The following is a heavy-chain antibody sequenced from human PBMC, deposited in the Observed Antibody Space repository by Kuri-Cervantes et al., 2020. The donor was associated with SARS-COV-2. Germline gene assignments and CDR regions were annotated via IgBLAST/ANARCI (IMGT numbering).Heavy chain of an antibody. V-gene: IGHV3-21*01. CDR2: ISSSSSYI. D-gene: IGHD6-13*01. J-gene: IGHJ6*02. Sequence: GESLKISCAAPGFTFSSYSMNWVRQAPGKGLEWVSSISSSSSYIYYADSVKGRFTISRDNAKNSLYLQMNSLRAEDTAVYYCARDRDGYSSSWYGGYYYGMDVWGQGTTVTVSS. CDR1: GFTFSSYS. CDR3: ARDRDGYSSSWYGGYYYGMDV.